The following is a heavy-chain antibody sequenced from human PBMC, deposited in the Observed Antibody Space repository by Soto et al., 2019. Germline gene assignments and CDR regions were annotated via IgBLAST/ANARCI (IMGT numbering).Heavy chain of an antibody. D-gene: IGHD5-12*01. J-gene: IGHJ6*02. CDR2: FDPEDGET. Sequence: ASVKVSCKVCGYTLTELSMHWVGQAPGKGREWMGGFDPEDGETIYAQKFQGRVTMTEDTSTDTAYMELSSLRSEDTAVYYCATYPPGGRGYDWGAIYSYYGMDVWGQGTTVTVSS. V-gene: IGHV1-24*01. CDR3: ATYPPGGRGYDWGAIYSYYGMDV. CDR1: GYTLTELS.